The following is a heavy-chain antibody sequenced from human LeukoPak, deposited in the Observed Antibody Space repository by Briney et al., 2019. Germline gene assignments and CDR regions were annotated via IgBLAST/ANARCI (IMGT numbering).Heavy chain of an antibody. CDR1: GFTFSSYW. D-gene: IGHD2-15*01. CDR2: IDSDGTST. CDR3: ERDAFLGSQDY. Sequence: GGSLRLSCAASGFTFSSYWMHWVRQAPGEGLVWVSRIDSDGTSTSYADSVKGRFTISRDNAKNTLDLQMNSLRADDTAVYYCERDAFLGSQDYGGQETLVTVSS. V-gene: IGHV3-74*01. J-gene: IGHJ4*02.